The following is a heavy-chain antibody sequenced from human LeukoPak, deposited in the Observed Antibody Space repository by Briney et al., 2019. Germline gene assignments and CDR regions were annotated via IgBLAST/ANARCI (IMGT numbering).Heavy chain of an antibody. J-gene: IGHJ4*02. D-gene: IGHD1-26*01. Sequence: ASVKVSCKASGYTFTNYGITWVRQAPGQGLEWMGWISAYNGNTHYGQNLQGRVTMTTDTSTNTAYMELRSLTSDDTAVYYCARWKRTGATGSLDYCGQGTLVTVSS. CDR3: ARWKRTGATGSLDY. CDR1: GYTFTNYG. V-gene: IGHV1-18*01. CDR2: ISAYNGNT.